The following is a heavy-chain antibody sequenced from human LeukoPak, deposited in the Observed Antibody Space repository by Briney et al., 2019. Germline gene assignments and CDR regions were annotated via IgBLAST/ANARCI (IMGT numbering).Heavy chain of an antibody. Sequence: GGSLRLSCAASGFTFSGYWMHWVCQAPGKGLVWVSRINTDGSSTTYADSVKGRFTISRDNAKNTLYLQMNSLRVEDTAVYHCVRRHPPPSTSPTSYGMDVWGQGTTVTVSS. CDR2: INTDGSST. CDR1: GFTFSGYW. CDR3: VRRHPPPSTSPTSYGMDV. D-gene: IGHD2-2*01. V-gene: IGHV3-74*01. J-gene: IGHJ6*02.